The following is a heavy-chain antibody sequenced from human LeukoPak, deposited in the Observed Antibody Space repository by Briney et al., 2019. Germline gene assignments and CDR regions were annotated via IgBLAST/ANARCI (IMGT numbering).Heavy chain of an antibody. J-gene: IGHJ5*02. CDR1: GYSITSGYY. D-gene: IGHD4-11*01. V-gene: IGHV4-38-2*02. CDR2: FYRSGDT. Sequence: SETLSLTCSVSGYSITSGYYWGWIRQPPGKGLEWIGSFYRSGDTYHSPSLKSRVTISVDTSKNQFSLELRSVTAADTAVYYCARGIRSKYPGASWGQGILVTVSS. CDR3: ARGIRSKYPGAS.